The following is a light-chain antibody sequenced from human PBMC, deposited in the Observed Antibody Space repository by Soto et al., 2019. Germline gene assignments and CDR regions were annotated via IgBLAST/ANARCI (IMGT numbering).Light chain of an antibody. CDR1: QSVSNN. CDR2: DVS. V-gene: IGKV3-15*01. Sequence: EIGMTQSPATLSVSPGERATLSCRASQSVSNNFAWYQQKPGQAPRLLIYDVSTRATGIPARFSGGGSGTEFGLTISGLQSEDSAVYYCQQYNSWPPYTFGQGTKLEIK. J-gene: IGKJ2*01. CDR3: QQYNSWPPYT.